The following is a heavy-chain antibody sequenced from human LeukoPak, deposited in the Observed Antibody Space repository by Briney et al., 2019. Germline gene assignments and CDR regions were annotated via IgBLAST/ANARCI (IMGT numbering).Heavy chain of an antibody. V-gene: IGHV1-2*02. D-gene: IGHD3-3*01. CDR3: ARDSTIFGVVAPLGY. J-gene: IGHJ4*02. CDR1: GYTFTGYY. CDR2: INPNSGGT. Sequence: ASVKVSCKASGYTFTGYYMHWVRQAPGQGLEWMGWINPNSGGTNYAQKFQGRVTMTRDTSISTAYMELSRLRSDDTAVYYCARDSTIFGVVAPLGYWGQGTLVTVSS.